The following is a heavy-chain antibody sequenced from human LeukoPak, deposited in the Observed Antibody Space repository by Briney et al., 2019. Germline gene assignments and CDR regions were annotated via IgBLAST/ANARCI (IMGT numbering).Heavy chain of an antibody. CDR1: GFTFSSYS. V-gene: IGHV3-48*02. J-gene: IGHJ1*01. Sequence: GGSLRLSCAASGFTFSSYSMNWVRQAPGQGLEWVSYISSGSSTIYYADSVKGRFTISRDNAKNSLYLQMSSLRDEDTAVYYCAGYLQYWGQGTLVTVSS. CDR2: ISSGSSTI. CDR3: AGYLQY.